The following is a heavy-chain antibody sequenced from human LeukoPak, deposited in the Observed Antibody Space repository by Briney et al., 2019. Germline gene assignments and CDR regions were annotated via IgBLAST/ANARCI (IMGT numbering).Heavy chain of an antibody. CDR1: GGSISSGGYY. CDR2: IYHSGST. Sequence: SQTLSLTCTVSGGSISSGGYYWSWIRQPPGKGLEWIGYIYHSGSTYYNPSLKSRVTISVDRSKNQFSLKLSSVTAADTAVYYCARALGPTYGSGSSPFGYWGQGTLVTVSS. J-gene: IGHJ4*02. CDR3: ARALGPTYGSGSSPFGY. D-gene: IGHD3-10*01. V-gene: IGHV4-30-2*01.